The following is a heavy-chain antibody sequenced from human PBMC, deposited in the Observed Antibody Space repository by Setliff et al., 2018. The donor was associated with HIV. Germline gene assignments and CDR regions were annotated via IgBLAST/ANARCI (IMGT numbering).Heavy chain of an antibody. CDR3: ASGEPYYYDSTGYNCNYFDY. Sequence: SETLSLTCAVSGGSISSSNWWSWVRQPPGKGLEWIGEIYHGGSTNYNPSLKSRVTISVDKSKNQFSLKLAPVTAADTAVYYCASGEPYYYDSTGYNCNYFDYWGQGTLVTVSS. CDR2: IYHGGST. CDR1: GGSISSSNW. V-gene: IGHV4-4*02. J-gene: IGHJ4*02. D-gene: IGHD3-22*01.